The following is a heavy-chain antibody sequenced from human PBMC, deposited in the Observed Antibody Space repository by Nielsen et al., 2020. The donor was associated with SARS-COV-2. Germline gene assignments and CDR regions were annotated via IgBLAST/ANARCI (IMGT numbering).Heavy chain of an antibody. Sequence: SETLSLTCAVYGGSFSGYYWSWIRQPPGKGLEWIGEINHSGSTNYNPSLKSRVTISVDTSKNQFSLKLSSVTAADTAVYYCARQSGYSGLWWGQGTLVTVSS. CDR3: ARQSGYSGLW. D-gene: IGHD5-12*01. V-gene: IGHV4-34*01. CDR2: INHSGST. CDR1: GGSFSGYY. J-gene: IGHJ4*02.